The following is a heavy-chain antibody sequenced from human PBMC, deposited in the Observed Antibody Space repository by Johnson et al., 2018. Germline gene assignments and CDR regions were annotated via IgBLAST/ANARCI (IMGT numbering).Heavy chain of an antibody. Sequence: QVQLVESGGGLVKPGGSLSLSCAASGFTFSDYYMSWIRQAPGKGLEWVSSISSRSTTIYYADSVKGRFTISRDNAKNSLYLQMNSRRAADTAVYYCEREVPTGTSPYYSGMGVWGQGTTVTVSS. CDR2: ISSRSTTI. CDR3: EREVPTGTSPYYSGMGV. CDR1: GFTFSDYY. J-gene: IGHJ6*02. V-gene: IGHV3-11*01. D-gene: IGHD4-17*01.